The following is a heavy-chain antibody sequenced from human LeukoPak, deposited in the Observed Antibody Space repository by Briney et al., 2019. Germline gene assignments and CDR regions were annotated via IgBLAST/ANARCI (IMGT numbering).Heavy chain of an antibody. J-gene: IGHJ2*01. Sequence: SETLSLTCTVSGGSISSYYWSWIRQPAGKGLEWIGRIYTSGSTNYNPSLKSRVTMSVDTSKNQFSLKLSSVTAADTAVYYCASQIAAAGDWYFDLWGRGTLVTVSS. CDR3: ASQIAAAGDWYFDL. V-gene: IGHV4-4*07. CDR1: GGSISSYY. D-gene: IGHD6-13*01. CDR2: IYTSGST.